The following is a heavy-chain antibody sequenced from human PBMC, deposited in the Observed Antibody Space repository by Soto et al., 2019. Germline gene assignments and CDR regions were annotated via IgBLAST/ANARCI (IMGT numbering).Heavy chain of an antibody. D-gene: IGHD6-13*01. Sequence: ASVQVSCKASGYTFTSYDINWVRQATGQGLERMGWMNPNSGNKGYAQKFQGRVTMTRNTSISTAYMELSSLRSEDTAVYYCAREGIAAAGIFYMDVWGKGTTVTVSS. V-gene: IGHV1-8*01. CDR3: AREGIAAAGIFYMDV. J-gene: IGHJ6*03. CDR1: GYTFTSYD. CDR2: MNPNSGNK.